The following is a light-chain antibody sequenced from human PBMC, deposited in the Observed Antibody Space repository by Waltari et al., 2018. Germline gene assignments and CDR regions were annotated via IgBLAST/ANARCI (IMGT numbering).Light chain of an antibody. CDR3: QSYDSSLSAVV. CDR1: SSNIGAGYD. Sequence: QSVLTQPPSVSGAPGQRVTISCTGSSSNIGAGYDVHWYQQLPGTAPKLLIYGNTNRPSGVPDRFPGSKSATSASLAITGLQPEDEADYYCQSYDSSLSAVVFGGGTKLTVL. CDR2: GNT. V-gene: IGLV1-40*01. J-gene: IGLJ3*02.